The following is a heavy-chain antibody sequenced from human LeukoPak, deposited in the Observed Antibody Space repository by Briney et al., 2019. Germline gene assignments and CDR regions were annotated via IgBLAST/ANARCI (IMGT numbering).Heavy chain of an antibody. CDR3: ARDRGHLRLGELDNWFDP. CDR2: IIRIFGTA. D-gene: IGHD3-16*01. J-gene: IGHJ5*02. Sequence: GASVXXSCKASGGTFSSYGISWVRQAPGQGLEWMGRIIRIFGTANYAEKLQGRVTITTDESRRTAYIEMRRLRYEDTAVYYCARDRGHLRLGELDNWFDPWGQGTLVTVSS. CDR1: GGTFSSYG. V-gene: IGHV1-69*05.